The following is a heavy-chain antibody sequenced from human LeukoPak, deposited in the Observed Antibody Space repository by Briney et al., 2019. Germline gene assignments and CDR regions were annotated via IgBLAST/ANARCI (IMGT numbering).Heavy chain of an antibody. D-gene: IGHD3-10*01. CDR3: ARVGHRGVDSGYYYYMDV. V-gene: IGHV3-48*03. CDR1: GFTFSSYE. Sequence: PGGSLRLSCAASGFTFSSYEMNWVRQAPGKGLEWVSYISSSGSTIYYADSVKGRFTISRDNAKNSLYLQMNSLRAEDTAVYYCARVGHRGVDSGYYYYMDVWGKGTTVTVSS. CDR2: ISSSGSTI. J-gene: IGHJ6*03.